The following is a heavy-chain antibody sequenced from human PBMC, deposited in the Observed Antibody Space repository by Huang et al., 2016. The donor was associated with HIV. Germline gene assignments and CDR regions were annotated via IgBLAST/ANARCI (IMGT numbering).Heavy chain of an antibody. V-gene: IGHV4-59*01. J-gene: IGHJ4*02. D-gene: IGHD3-3*01. CDR3: ARGKSTYYDFWSGYYTLDY. Sequence: QVQLQESGPGLVKPSETLSLTCTVSGGSISSYYWSWIRQPPGKGLEWIGYIYYSGSTNYNPSLKSRVTISVDTSKNQFSLKLSSVTAADTAVYYCARGKSTYYDFWSGYYTLDYWGQGTLVTVSS. CDR2: IYYSGST. CDR1: GGSISSYY.